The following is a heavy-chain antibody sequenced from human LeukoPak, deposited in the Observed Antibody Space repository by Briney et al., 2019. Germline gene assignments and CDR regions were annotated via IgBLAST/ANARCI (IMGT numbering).Heavy chain of an antibody. CDR1: GFTFSTFG. V-gene: IGHV3-30*18. CDR2: ISFDGRRK. CDR3: AKDLVGAPFVDPYFYYGMDV. J-gene: IGHJ6*02. D-gene: IGHD1-26*01. Sequence: GGSLRLSCAASGFTFSTFGFHWVRQAPGKGLEWVAVISFDGRRKYFADSVKGRFTISRDSSKNTLYLQMRSLRTDDTAVYYCAKDLVGAPFVDPYFYYGMDVWGQGTTVTVSS.